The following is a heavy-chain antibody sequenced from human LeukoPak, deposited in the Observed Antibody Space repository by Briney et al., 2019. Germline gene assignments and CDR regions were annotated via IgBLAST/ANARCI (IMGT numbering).Heavy chain of an antibody. CDR2: ISYDGSNK. CDR3: ASVMITFGGVIYYYYYGMDV. J-gene: IGHJ6*02. Sequence: GGSLRLSCAASGFTFSSYAMHWVRQAPGKGLEWVAVISYDGSNKYYADSVKGRFTISRDNSKNTLYLQMNSLRAEDTAVYYCASVMITFGGVIYYYYYGMDVWGQGTTVTVSS. D-gene: IGHD3-16*02. V-gene: IGHV3-30-3*01. CDR1: GFTFSSYA.